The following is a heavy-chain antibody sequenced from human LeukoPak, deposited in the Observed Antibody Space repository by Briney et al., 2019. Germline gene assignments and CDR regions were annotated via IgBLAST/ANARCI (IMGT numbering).Heavy chain of an antibody. CDR1: GFTFSSYS. J-gene: IGHJ3*02. Sequence: NSGGSLRLSCAASGFTFSSYSMTWVRQAPVKGLEWVSSISSSSSYIYYADSVKGRFTISRDNAKNSLYLQMNSLRAEDTAVYYCARDGDYYDSSGYYHDAFDIWGQGTMVTVSS. CDR3: ARDGDYYDSSGYYHDAFDI. D-gene: IGHD3-22*01. CDR2: ISSSSSYI. V-gene: IGHV3-21*01.